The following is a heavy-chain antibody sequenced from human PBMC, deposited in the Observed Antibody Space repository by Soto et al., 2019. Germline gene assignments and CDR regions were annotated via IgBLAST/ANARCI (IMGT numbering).Heavy chain of an antibody. J-gene: IGHJ4*02. CDR2: IKSKTDGGTT. D-gene: IGHD3-3*01. CDR1: GFTFSNAW. CDR3: TTDSYFWSGYYGGDPRYYFDY. V-gene: IGHV3-15*01. Sequence: GGSLRLSCAASGFTFSNAWMSWVRQAPGKGLEWVGRIKSKTDGGTTDYAAPVKGRFTVSRDDSKNTLYLQMNSLKTEDTAVYYCTTDSYFWSGYYGGDPRYYFDYWGQGTLVTVSS.